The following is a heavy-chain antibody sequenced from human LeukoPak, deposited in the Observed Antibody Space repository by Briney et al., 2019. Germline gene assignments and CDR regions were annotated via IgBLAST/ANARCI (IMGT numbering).Heavy chain of an antibody. V-gene: IGHV3-66*02. D-gene: IGHD2-8*01. CDR2: IYSGGST. CDR1: GFTVSSNY. J-gene: IGHJ4*02. CDR3: ASGVYSFDY. Sequence: PGGSLRLSCAASGFTVSSNYMNWVRQAPGKGLEWVSVIYSGGSTYYADSVKGRFTISRDNSKNTLYLQMNGLRPDDTAVYFCASGVYSFDYWGQGTLVTVSS.